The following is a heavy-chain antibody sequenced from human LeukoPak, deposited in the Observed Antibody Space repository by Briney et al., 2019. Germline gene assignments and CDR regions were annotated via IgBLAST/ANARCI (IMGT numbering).Heavy chain of an antibody. J-gene: IGHJ6*03. CDR3: AGSSSWYVDYYYYMDV. Sequence: TGGSLRLSCAASGFTFSSYAMSWVRQAPGKGLEWVSAISGSGGSTYYADSVKGRFTISRDNSKNTLYLQMNSLRAEDTAVYYCAGSSSWYVDYYYYMDVWGKGTTVTISS. CDR2: ISGSGGST. CDR1: GFTFSSYA. D-gene: IGHD6-13*01. V-gene: IGHV3-23*01.